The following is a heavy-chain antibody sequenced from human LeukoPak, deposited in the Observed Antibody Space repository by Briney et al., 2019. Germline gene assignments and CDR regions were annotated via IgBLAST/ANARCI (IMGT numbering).Heavy chain of an antibody. CDR3: ARETAYYYDSTPHGAFDI. CDR2: INPNSGGT. Sequence: ASVKVSCKASGYTFTGYYMHWVRQAPGQGLEWMGWINPNSGGTNYAQKSQGRVTMTRDTSISTAYMELSRLRSDDTAVYYCARETAYYYDSTPHGAFDIWGQGTMVTVSS. CDR1: GYTFTGYY. V-gene: IGHV1-2*02. D-gene: IGHD3-22*01. J-gene: IGHJ3*02.